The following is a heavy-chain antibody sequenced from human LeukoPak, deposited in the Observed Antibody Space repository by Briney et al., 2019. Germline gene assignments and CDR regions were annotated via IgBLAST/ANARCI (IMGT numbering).Heavy chain of an antibody. CDR3: ARCSRERHYFYYYYHMDV. D-gene: IGHD1-26*01. V-gene: IGHV4-34*01. CDR2: INHSGST. J-gene: IGHJ6*03. Sequence: SETLSLTCAVYGGSFSENNWSWVRQPPGKGLEWLGEINHSGSTSYNPSLKSRVTMSVDTSKNQFSLKLTSVTAADMAVYYCARCSRERHYFYYYYHMDVWGTGTTVTVSS. CDR1: GGSFSENN.